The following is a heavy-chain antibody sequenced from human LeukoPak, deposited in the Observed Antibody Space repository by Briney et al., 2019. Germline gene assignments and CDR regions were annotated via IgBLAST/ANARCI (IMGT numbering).Heavy chain of an antibody. J-gene: IGHJ4*02. CDR2: IYHTGTA. D-gene: IGHD2-15*01. V-gene: IGHV4-38-2*01. CDR3: ARGGVLVAVYFDF. Sequence: PSETLSLTCDVSGYFISTDYYWGWIRKPPGKGLEWIGAIYHTGTAYYKPSLKSRVTISVDTSKNQLSLQLTSVTAADTAVYYCARGGVLVAVYFDFWGQGTLVTVSS. CDR1: GYFISTDYY.